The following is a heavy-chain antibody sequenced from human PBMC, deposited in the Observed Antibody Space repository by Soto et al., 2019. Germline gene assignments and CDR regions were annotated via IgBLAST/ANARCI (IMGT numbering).Heavy chain of an antibody. CDR3: ARDRYSGYDGPYYYYYMDV. CDR1: GGSISSYY. V-gene: IGHV4-59*01. J-gene: IGHJ6*03. D-gene: IGHD5-12*01. CDR2: IYYSGST. Sequence: TSETLSLTCTVSGGSISSYYWSWIRKPPGKGLEWIGYIYYSGSTNYNPSLKSRVTISVDTSKNQFSLKLSSVTAADTAVYYCARDRYSGYDGPYYYYYMDVWGKGTTVTVSS.